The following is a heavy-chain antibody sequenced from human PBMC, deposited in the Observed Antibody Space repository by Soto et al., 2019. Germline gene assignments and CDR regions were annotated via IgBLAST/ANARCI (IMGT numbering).Heavy chain of an antibody. CDR3: ARDRPYYYDSSGYYPEPGTYYYYGMDV. D-gene: IGHD3-22*01. Sequence: ASVKVSCKASGYTFTSYGISWVRQAPGQGLEWMGWISAYNGNTNYAQKLQGRVTMTTDTSTSTAYMELRSLRSDDTAVYYCARDRPYYYDSSGYYPEPGTYYYYGMDVWGQGTTVTVSS. CDR1: GYTFTSYG. CDR2: ISAYNGNT. J-gene: IGHJ6*02. V-gene: IGHV1-18*01.